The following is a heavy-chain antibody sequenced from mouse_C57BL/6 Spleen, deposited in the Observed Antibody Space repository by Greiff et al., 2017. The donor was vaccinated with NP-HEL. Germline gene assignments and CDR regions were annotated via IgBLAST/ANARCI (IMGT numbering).Heavy chain of an antibody. CDR2: INPNNGGT. Sequence: EVQLQQSGPELVKPGASVKISCKASGYTFTDYYMNWVKQSHGKSLEWIGDINPNNGGTSYNQKFKGKATLTVDEASSTAYMELRSLTSEDSAVYYCARLDDYDGRDYFDYWGQGTTLTVSS. V-gene: IGHV1-26*01. D-gene: IGHD2-4*01. CDR1: GYTFTDYY. CDR3: ARLDDYDGRDYFDY. J-gene: IGHJ2*01.